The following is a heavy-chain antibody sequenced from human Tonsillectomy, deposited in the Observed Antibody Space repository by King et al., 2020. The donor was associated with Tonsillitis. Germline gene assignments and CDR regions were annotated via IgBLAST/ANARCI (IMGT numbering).Heavy chain of an antibody. CDR2: ISYDGSNK. CDR1: GFTFSSYA. Sequence: VQLVESGGGVVQPGRSLRLSCAASGFTFSSYAMHWVRQAPGTGLEWVAVISYDGSNKYYADSAKGRFTIYRDNSKNTLYLQMNSLRAEDTAGYYCANEEYCAMDDWGQGTLVTVSS. J-gene: IGHJ4*01. D-gene: IGHD2-2*01. CDR3: ANEEYCAMDD. V-gene: IGHV3-30*01.